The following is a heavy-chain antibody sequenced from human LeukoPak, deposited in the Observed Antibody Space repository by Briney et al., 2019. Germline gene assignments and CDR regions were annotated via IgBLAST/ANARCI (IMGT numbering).Heavy chain of an antibody. J-gene: IGHJ4*02. V-gene: IGHV3-74*01. D-gene: IGHD5-18*01. Sequence: GGSLRLSCAASGSTFSRYWMHWVRRAPGKGLVWVSLVKSDGITTIYADSVKGRFTISRDNAKRTLYLQMNSLRAEDTAVYYCTTGPSYGYEWWGQGALVTVSS. CDR2: VKSDGITT. CDR3: TTGPSYGYEW. CDR1: GSTFSRYW.